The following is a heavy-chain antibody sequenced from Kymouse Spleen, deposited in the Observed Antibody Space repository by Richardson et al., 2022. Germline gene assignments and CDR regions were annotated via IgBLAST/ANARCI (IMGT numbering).Heavy chain of an antibody. J-gene: IGHJ6*02. CDR1: GFTFDDYA. D-gene: IGHD3-10*01. Sequence: EVQLVESGGGLVQPGRSLRLSCAASGFTFDDYAMHWVRQAPGKGLEWVSGISWNSGSIGYADSVKGRFTISRDNAKNSLYLQMNSLRAEDTALYYCAKTMVREVYYYGMDVWGQGTTVTVSS. CDR2: ISWNSGSI. CDR3: AKTMVREVYYYGMDV. V-gene: IGHV3-9*01.